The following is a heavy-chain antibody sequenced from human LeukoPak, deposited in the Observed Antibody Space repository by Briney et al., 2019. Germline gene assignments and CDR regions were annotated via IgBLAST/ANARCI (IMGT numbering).Heavy chain of an antibody. J-gene: IGHJ6*03. CDR3: ARGGGNSFYYYYYMDV. V-gene: IGHV4-30-2*01. CDR1: GGSISSGGYY. D-gene: IGHD4-23*01. Sequence: PSKTLSLTCTVSGGSISSGGYYWSWIRQPPGKGLEWIGYIYHSGSTYYNPSLKSRVTISVDRSKNQFSLKLSSVTAADTAVYYCARGGGNSFYYYYYMDVWGKGTTVTVSS. CDR2: IYHSGST.